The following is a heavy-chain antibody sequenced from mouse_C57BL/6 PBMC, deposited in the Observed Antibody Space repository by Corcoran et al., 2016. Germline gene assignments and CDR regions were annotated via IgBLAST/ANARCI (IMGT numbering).Heavy chain of an antibody. CDR3: ARSGYSNSLYAMDY. Sequence: EVQLQQSGPELVKPGASVKIPCKASGYTFTDYNMDWVKQSHGKSLEWIGDINPNNGGTIYNQKFKGKATLTVDKSSSTAYMELRSLTSEDTAVYYCARSGYSNSLYAMDYWGQGTSVTVSS. J-gene: IGHJ4*01. D-gene: IGHD2-5*01. CDR2: INPNNGGT. CDR1: GYTFTDYN. V-gene: IGHV1-18*01.